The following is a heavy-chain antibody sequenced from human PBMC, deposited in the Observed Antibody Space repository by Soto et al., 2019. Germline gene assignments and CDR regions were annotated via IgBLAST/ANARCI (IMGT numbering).Heavy chain of an antibody. CDR3: ARERGGDSSGYYHDY. J-gene: IGHJ4*02. CDR1: GYTFTGYY. Sequence: WASVKVSCKASGYTFTGYYMHWVRQAPGQGLEWMGWINPNSGGTNYAQKFQGRVTMTRDTSISTAYMELSRLRSDDTAVYYCARERGGDSSGYYHDYWGQGTLVTVSS. V-gene: IGHV1-2*02. D-gene: IGHD3-22*01. CDR2: INPNSGGT.